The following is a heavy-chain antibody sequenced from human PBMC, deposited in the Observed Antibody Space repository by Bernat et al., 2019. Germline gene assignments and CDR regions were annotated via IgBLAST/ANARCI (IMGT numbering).Heavy chain of an antibody. CDR2: IYYSGST. J-gene: IGHJ3*02. V-gene: IGHV4-39*01. D-gene: IGHD3-22*01. Sequence: QLQLQESGPGLVKPSETLSLTCTVSGGSISSSSYYWGWIRQPPGKGLEWIGSIYYSGSTYYNPSLKSRVTISVDTSKNQFSLKLSSVTAADTAVYYCARHGFGITMRVVAGDAFDIWGQGTMVTVSS. CDR1: GGSISSSSYY. CDR3: ARHGFGITMRVVAGDAFDI.